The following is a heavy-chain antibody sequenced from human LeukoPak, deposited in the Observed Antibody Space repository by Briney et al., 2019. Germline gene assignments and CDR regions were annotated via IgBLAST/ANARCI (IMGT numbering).Heavy chain of an antibody. D-gene: IGHD3-9*01. J-gene: IGHJ4*02. CDR3: ASWDILTGYKADY. Sequence: ASVKVSCKASGYTFTGYYMHWVRQAPGQGLEWMGWINPNSGGTNYAQKFQGRVTMTRDTSISTAYMELSRLKSDDTAVYYCASWDILTGYKADYWGQGTLVTVSS. V-gene: IGHV1-2*02. CDR1: GYTFTGYY. CDR2: INPNSGGT.